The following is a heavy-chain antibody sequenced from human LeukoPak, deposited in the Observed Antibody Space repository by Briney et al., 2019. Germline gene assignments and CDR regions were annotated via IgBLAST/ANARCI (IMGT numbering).Heavy chain of an antibody. J-gene: IGHJ5*02. CDR2: IYYSGST. V-gene: IGHV4-59*01. Sequence: SETLSLTCTVSGGSISSYYWSWVRQPPGKGLEWIGYIYYSGSTKYNTSLKRRVNISERTSKKQFSLKLSSVTAADTAVYYCARGLRVRRDGYNYWFDPWGQGTLVTVSS. D-gene: IGHD5-24*01. CDR3: ARGLRVRRDGYNYWFDP. CDR1: GGSISSYY.